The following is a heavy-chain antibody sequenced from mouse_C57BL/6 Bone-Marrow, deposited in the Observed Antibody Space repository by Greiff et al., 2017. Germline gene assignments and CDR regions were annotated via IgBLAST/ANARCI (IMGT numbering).Heavy chain of an antibody. Sequence: VQLQQSGAELARPGASVKLSCKASGYTFTSYGISWVKQRTGQGLEWIGEIYPRSGNTYYNEKFKGKATLTADKSSSTAYMELRSLTSEDSAVYFCARSAMVTTVRRAFAYWGQGTLVTVSA. CDR1: GYTFTSYG. D-gene: IGHD2-2*01. V-gene: IGHV1-81*01. J-gene: IGHJ3*01. CDR2: IYPRSGNT. CDR3: ARSAMVTTVRRAFAY.